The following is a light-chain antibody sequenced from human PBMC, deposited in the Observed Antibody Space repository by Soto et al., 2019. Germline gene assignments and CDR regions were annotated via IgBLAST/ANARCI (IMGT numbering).Light chain of an antibody. CDR2: WAS. J-gene: IGKJ1*01. CDR1: QNNKNY. Sequence: DIVVTQSPDSLAVSLGERATINCKSSQNNKNYLAWYQQKTGQPPKLLIDWASTRASGVPDRFSGSGSGTDFTLTISSLQAEDVGIYYCQDYYSSWTFGQGTKVDIK. V-gene: IGKV4-1*01. CDR3: QDYYSSWT.